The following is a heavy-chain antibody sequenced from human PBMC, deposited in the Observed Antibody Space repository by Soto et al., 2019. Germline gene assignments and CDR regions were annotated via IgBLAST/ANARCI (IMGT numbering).Heavy chain of an antibody. Sequence: QVQLVQSGAEVKKPGSSVKVSCKASGGTFSSYAISWVRQAPGQGLEWMGGIIPIFGTANYAQKFQGRVTITADKSTSTAYMELSSLRSEDTAVYYCARGPVVDTAKVTDYYYYGMDVWGQGTTVTVSS. D-gene: IGHD5-18*01. V-gene: IGHV1-69*06. J-gene: IGHJ6*02. CDR3: ARGPVVDTAKVTDYYYYGMDV. CDR2: IIPIFGTA. CDR1: GGTFSSYA.